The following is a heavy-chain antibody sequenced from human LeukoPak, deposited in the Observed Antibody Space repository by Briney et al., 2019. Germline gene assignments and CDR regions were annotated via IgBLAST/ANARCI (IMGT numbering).Heavy chain of an antibody. CDR2: INSDGSST. Sequence: PGGSLRLSCAASGFTFSSYWMHWVRQAPGKGLVWVSRINSDGSSTSYADSVKGRFTISRDNAKNTLYLQMNSLRAEDTAVYYCAAKPYQTYYYYYYYMDVWGKGTTVTVSS. CDR3: AAKPYQTYYYYYYYMDV. CDR1: GFTFSSYW. V-gene: IGHV3-74*01. D-gene: IGHD2-2*01. J-gene: IGHJ6*03.